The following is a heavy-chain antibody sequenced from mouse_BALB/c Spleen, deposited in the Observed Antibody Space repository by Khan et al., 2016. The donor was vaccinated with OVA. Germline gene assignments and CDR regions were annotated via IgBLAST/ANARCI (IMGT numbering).Heavy chain of an antibody. Sequence: EVQLQESGPGLVKPSQSLSLTCTVTGYSITSGYAWNWIRQFPGNKLEWMGYISYSGVTSYTPSLKSRISITRDTSKNQFFLQLISVTTEDTATYYCARGNYYEYYFDYWGQGTTLTVAS. CDR3: ARGNYYEYYFDY. V-gene: IGHV3-2*02. CDR1: GYSITSGYA. D-gene: IGHD1-1*01. CDR2: ISYSGVT. J-gene: IGHJ2*01.